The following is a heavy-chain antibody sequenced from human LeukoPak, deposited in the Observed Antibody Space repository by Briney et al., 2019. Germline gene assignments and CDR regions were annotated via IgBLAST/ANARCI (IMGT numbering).Heavy chain of an antibody. J-gene: IGHJ4*02. CDR2: ISWNSGSI. D-gene: IGHD5-12*01. V-gene: IGHV3-9*01. CDR1: GFTFDDYA. Sequence: GGSLRLSCAASGFTFDDYAMHWVRQAPGKGLEWVSGISWNSGSIGYADSVKGRFTISRDNAKNSLYLQMNSLRAEDTALYYCARSYPVVTTPLDYWGQGTLVTVSS. CDR3: ARSYPVVTTPLDY.